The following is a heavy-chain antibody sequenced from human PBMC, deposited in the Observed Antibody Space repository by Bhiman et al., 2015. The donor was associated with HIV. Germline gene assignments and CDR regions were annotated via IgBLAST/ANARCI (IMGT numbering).Heavy chain of an antibody. V-gene: IGHV3-21*01. CDR1: GFTFSSYA. J-gene: IGHJ4*02. D-gene: IGHD5-24*01. Sequence: VQLVESGGGVVQPGRSLRLSCAASGFTFSSYAMHWVRQAPGKGLEWVSSISGSSSYIYYADSMKGRFNTSRDNAKNSLYLQMTSLRAEDTAVYYCARGAPDGYTYLNYWGQGTLVTVSS. CDR2: ISGSSSYI. CDR3: ARGAPDGYTYLNY.